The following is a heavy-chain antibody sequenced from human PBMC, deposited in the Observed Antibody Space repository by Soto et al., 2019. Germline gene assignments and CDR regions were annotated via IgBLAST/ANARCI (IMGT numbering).Heavy chain of an antibody. CDR1: GFTVSSNY. J-gene: IGHJ6*03. CDR3: AREVAVAGRGYYYYMDV. CDR2: IYSGGST. D-gene: IGHD6-19*01. Sequence: GGSLRLSCAASGFTVSSNYMSRVRQAPGKGLEWVSVIYSGGSTYYADSVKGRFTISRDNSKNTLYLQMNSLRAEDTAVYYCAREVAVAGRGYYYYMDVWGKGTTVTVSS. V-gene: IGHV3-66*01.